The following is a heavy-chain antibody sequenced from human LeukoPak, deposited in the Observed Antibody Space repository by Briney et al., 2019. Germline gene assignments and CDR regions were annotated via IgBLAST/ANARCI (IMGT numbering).Heavy chain of an antibody. CDR1: GYSFINYW. V-gene: IGHV5-51*01. D-gene: IGHD1-26*01. J-gene: IGHJ4*02. CDR2: IYPGDSNV. CDR3: TRDWELGY. Sequence: GVSLKISCSGSGYSFINYWIGWVRQMPGKGLEWVGLIYPGDSNVRYSPSFQGQVTMSADRSINTAYLQWSSLRTSDTAMYYCTRDWELGYWGQGTLVTVSS.